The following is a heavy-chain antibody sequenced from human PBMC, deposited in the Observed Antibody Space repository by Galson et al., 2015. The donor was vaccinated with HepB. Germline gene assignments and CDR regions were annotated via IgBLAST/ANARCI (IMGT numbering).Heavy chain of an antibody. Sequence: SVKVSCKASGGTFSSYAISWVRQAPGQGLEWMGGIIPILGIANYAQKFQGRVTITADKSTSTAYMELSSLRSEDTAVYYCARRLPNLRDYYGSGSYYKSYGDYYYYMDVWGKGTTVTVSS. J-gene: IGHJ6*03. CDR1: GGTFSSYA. V-gene: IGHV1-69*10. D-gene: IGHD3-10*01. CDR3: ARRLPNLRDYYGSGSYYKSYGDYYYYMDV. CDR2: IIPILGIA.